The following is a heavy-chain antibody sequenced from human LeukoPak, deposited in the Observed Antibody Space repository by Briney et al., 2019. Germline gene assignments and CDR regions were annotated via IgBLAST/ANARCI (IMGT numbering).Heavy chain of an antibody. Sequence: QPGGSLRLSCAATGFPFGSYWMHWVRQAPGKGLVWVSRINSDGSSTSYADSVKGRFTISRDNSKNTLYLQMNSLRAEDTAVYYCAKELRGYSYGLRNNWFDPWGQGTLVTVSS. V-gene: IGHV3-74*01. CDR2: INSDGSST. CDR1: GFPFGSYW. J-gene: IGHJ5*02. D-gene: IGHD5-18*01. CDR3: AKELRGYSYGLRNNWFDP.